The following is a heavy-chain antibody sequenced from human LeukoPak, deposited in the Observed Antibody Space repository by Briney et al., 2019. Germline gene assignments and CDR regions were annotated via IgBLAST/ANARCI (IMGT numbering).Heavy chain of an antibody. CDR2: VSYDENNK. Sequence: GGSLRLSCTASGFSFSSYTMHWVRQAPGKGLEWVAVVSYDENNKYYADSVKGRFTISRDNSKNTLYLQMNSLRAEDTAVYYCAREMLAAVAAQSWGQGTLVTVSS. J-gene: IGHJ5*02. CDR1: GFSFSSYT. V-gene: IGHV3-30*04. CDR3: AREMLAAVAAQS. D-gene: IGHD6-19*01.